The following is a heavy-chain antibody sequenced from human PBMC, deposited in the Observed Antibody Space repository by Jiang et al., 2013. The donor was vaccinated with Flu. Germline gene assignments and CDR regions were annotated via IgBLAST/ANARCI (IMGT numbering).Heavy chain of an antibody. CDR1: GYTFTGYY. CDR3: ARRSGSYFDY. J-gene: IGHJ4*02. V-gene: IGHV1-2*02. CDR2: INPNSGAT. D-gene: IGHD1-26*01. Sequence: PGASVKVSCKASGYTFTGYYRHWVRQAPGQGLEWMGWINPNSGATNYAQKFQGRVTMTRDASINTVYMELSSLRSDDTAVYYCARRSGSYFDYWGQGTLVTVSS.